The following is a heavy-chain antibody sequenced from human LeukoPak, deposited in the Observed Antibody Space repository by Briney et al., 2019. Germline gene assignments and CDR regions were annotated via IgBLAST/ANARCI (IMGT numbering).Heavy chain of an antibody. CDR1: GFTFGDYA. V-gene: IGHV3-49*04. CDR3: TGGDGSGSYYNVGVFDY. CDR2: IRSKAYGGTT. Sequence: GGSLRLSCTASGFTFGDYAMSWVRQAPGKGLEWVGFIRSKAYGGTTEYAASVKGRFTISRGDSKSIAYLQMNSLKTEDTAVYYCTGGDGSGSYYNVGVFDYWGQGTLVTVSS. J-gene: IGHJ4*02. D-gene: IGHD3-10*01.